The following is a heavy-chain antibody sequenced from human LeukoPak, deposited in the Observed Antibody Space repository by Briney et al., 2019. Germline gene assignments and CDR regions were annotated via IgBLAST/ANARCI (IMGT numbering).Heavy chain of an antibody. CDR2: IKQDGSEK. D-gene: IGHD1-1*01. CDR3: ARGLTVLISTTTNYYYYGMDV. J-gene: IGHJ6*02. Sequence: GGSLRLSCAASGFTFSSYWMSWVRQAPGRGLEWVANIKQDGSEKYYVDSVKGRFTISRDNAKNSLYLQMNSLRAEDTAVYYCARGLTVLISTTTNYYYYGMDVWGQGTTVTVSS. V-gene: IGHV3-7*01. CDR1: GFTFSSYW.